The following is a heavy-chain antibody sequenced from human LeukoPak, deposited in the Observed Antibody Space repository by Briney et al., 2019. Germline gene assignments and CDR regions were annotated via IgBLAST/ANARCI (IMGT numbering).Heavy chain of an antibody. CDR1: GGSISSSSNY. J-gene: IGHJ4*02. CDR3: ASTGGYTYYFDY. D-gene: IGHD5-12*01. Sequence: PSETLSLTCTVSGGSISSSSNYWSWFRQPAGRGLEWFGRIYTSGGTNYNPSLKSRVTISVDTSKNQFSLRLSSVTAADTAVYYCASTGGYTYYFDYWGQGTLVTVSS. V-gene: IGHV4-61*02. CDR2: IYTSGGT.